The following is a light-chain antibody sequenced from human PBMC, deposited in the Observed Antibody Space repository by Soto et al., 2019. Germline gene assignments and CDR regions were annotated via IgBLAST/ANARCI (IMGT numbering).Light chain of an antibody. CDR2: DNV. Sequence: QSVLTQPPSVSAAPGQKVTISCSGSRSNIGENYVSWYQQFPGAAPQLVIYDNVKRSPGIPDRFSGSKSGTSATLGITGLQPGDEADYYCGSWDRSLRGWVFGGGTKLTVL. CDR3: GSWDRSLRGWV. J-gene: IGLJ3*02. V-gene: IGLV1-51*01. CDR1: RSNIGENY.